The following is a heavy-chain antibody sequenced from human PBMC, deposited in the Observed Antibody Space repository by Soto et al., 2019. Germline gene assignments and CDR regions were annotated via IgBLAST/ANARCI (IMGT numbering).Heavy chain of an antibody. V-gene: IGHV1-24*01. CDR2: FDPEDGET. Sequence: ASVKVSCKVSGYTLTELSIHWVRQAPGKGLEWMGGFDPEDGETIYAQKFQGRVTMTEDTSTDTAYMYLSSLRSEDTAVYYCASHPGGDYFDHWGQGTLVTVSS. CDR1: GYTLTELS. D-gene: IGHD3-16*01. J-gene: IGHJ4*02. CDR3: ASHPGGDYFDH.